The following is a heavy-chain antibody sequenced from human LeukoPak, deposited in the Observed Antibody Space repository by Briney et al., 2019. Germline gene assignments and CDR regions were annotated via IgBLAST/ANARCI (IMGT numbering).Heavy chain of an antibody. CDR3: ARVSYGPPTDY. CDR1: GGSISSGSYY. V-gene: IGHV4-39*07. D-gene: IGHD5-18*01. CDR2: IYHSGST. Sequence: SETLSLTCTVSGGSISSGSYYWSWIRQPPGKGLEWIGSIYHSGSTYYNPSLKSRVTISVDTSKNQFSLKLSSVAAADTAVYYCARVSYGPPTDYWGQGTLVTVSS. J-gene: IGHJ4*02.